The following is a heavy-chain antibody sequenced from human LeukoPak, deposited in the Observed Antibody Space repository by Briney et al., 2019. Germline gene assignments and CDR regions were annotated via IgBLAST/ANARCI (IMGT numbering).Heavy chain of an antibody. CDR3: ARVTIAVAGDFDAFDI. CDR1: GGSFSGYY. J-gene: IGHJ3*02. Sequence: SETLSLTCAVYGGSFSGYYWSWIRQPPGKGLEWIGEINHSGSTNYNPSLKSRVTISVDTSKNQFSLKLSSVTAADTAVYYCARVTIAVAGDFDAFDIWGQGTMVTVSS. D-gene: IGHD6-19*01. CDR2: INHSGST. V-gene: IGHV4-34*01.